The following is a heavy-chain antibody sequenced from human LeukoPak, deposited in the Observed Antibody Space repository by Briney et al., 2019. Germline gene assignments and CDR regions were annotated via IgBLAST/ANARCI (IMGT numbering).Heavy chain of an antibody. V-gene: IGHV3-21*01. CDR2: ISSSSSYI. CDR1: GFTFSSYS. D-gene: IGHD1-26*01. J-gene: IGHJ5*02. CDR3: ARHVSGSRNWFDP. Sequence: GGSLRLSCAASGFTFSSYSMNWVRQAPGKGLEWVSSISSSSSYIYYADSVKGRFTISRDNAKNSLYLQMNSLRAKDTAVYYCARHVSGSRNWFDPWGQGTLVTVSS.